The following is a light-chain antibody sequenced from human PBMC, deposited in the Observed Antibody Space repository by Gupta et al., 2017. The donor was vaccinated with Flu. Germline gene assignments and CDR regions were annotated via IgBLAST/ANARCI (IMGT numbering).Light chain of an antibody. CDR2: KDT. J-gene: IGLJ3*02. V-gene: IGLV3-25*03. CDR3: QSADNRGTYFV. Sequence: SYELTQPPSVSVSPGQTATITCSGNTLSTQYTYWYQQKPGQAPLLVIFKDTERPSGIPERFSGSNSGTKVTLNISGVQAEDEAAYEGQSADNRGTYFVFGGGTKLTVL. CDR1: TLSTQY.